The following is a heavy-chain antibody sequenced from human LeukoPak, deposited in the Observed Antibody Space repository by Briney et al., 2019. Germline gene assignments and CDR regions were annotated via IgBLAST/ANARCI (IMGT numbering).Heavy chain of an antibody. Sequence: SETLSLTCTVSGGSISSYYWNWIRQPPGKGLEWIGYIYDTGSTKYNPSLKNRVTISVDTSKNQFSLRLSSVTAADTAVYYCARDYYGSGTYYNGYYYYAMDVWGQGTTVTVSS. CDR2: IYDTGST. CDR3: ARDYYGSGTYYNGYYYYAMDV. V-gene: IGHV4-59*01. J-gene: IGHJ6*02. D-gene: IGHD3-10*01. CDR1: GGSISSYY.